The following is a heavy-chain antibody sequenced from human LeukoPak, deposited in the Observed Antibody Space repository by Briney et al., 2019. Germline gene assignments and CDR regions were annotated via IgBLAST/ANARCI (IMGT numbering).Heavy chain of an antibody. CDR2: ISSSSSYT. Sequence: GGSLRLSCAVSGFTFSDYYMSWIRHAPGKGLEWVSYISSSSSYTKYADSVKGRFTISRGNAKNSLYLQMTSLRAEDTGVYYCARDRYGDGFAHFDYWGQGALVTVSS. V-gene: IGHV3-11*05. J-gene: IGHJ4*02. CDR3: ARDRYGDGFAHFDY. D-gene: IGHD5-24*01. CDR1: GFTFSDYY.